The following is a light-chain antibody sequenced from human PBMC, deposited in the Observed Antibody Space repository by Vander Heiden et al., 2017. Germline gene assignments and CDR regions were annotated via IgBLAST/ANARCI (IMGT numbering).Light chain of an antibody. V-gene: IGKV1-17*02. J-gene: IGKJ1*01. Sequence: DIQMTQSPSSLSASVGDRVTVTCRASQGITTDFHWYQQKPGKAPKRLIYVASRLQTGIPSGFGGSGSGTEFTLTITNLRPEDFATYYCRQINDYPLTFGQGTKVEIK. CDR1: QGITTD. CDR3: RQINDYPLT. CDR2: VAS.